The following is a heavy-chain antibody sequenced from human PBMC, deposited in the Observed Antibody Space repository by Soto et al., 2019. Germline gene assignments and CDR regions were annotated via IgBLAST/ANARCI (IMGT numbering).Heavy chain of an antibody. CDR2: INPSGGST. D-gene: IGHD4-17*01. J-gene: IGHJ4*02. V-gene: IGHV1-46*01. Sequence: QVQLVQSGAEVKKPGSSVKVSCKASGYTFTSYYMHWVRQAPGQGLEWMGIINPSGGSTSYAQKFQGRGTMTRDTSTSTVYMELSSLRSEDTAVYYCARDHGYGDYHDYWGQGTLVTVSS. CDR1: GYTFTSYY. CDR3: ARDHGYGDYHDY.